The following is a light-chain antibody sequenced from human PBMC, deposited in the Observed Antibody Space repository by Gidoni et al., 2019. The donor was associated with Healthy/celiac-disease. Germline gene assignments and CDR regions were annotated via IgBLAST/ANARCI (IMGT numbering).Light chain of an antibody. CDR2: LGS. CDR1: QSLLHSNGYNY. Sequence: DIVMTQSPLSLPVTPGEPASISCRSSQSLLHSNGYNYLDWYLQKPGQSPQLLIYLGSNRASGVPDRFSGRGSGTDFTLKISRVEAEDVGVYYCMQALQTPIFTFXPXTKVDIK. J-gene: IGKJ3*01. V-gene: IGKV2-28*01. CDR3: MQALQTPIFT.